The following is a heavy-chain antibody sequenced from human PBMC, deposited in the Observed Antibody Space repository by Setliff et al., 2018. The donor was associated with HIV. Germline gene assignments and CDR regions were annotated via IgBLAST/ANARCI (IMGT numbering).Heavy chain of an antibody. J-gene: IGHJ4*02. CDR3: ARGSWGSWRFDY. CDR1: GGSVSSVNYY. CDR2: IHYTGST. D-gene: IGHD6-13*01. Sequence: SETLSLTCSVSGGSVSSVNYYWSWIRQPPGKGLEWIGYIHYTGSTTYNPSLKTRLTMSLDTSSNQFSLNLNSVTAADTAVYYCARGSWGSWRFDYWGQGTLVTVSS. V-gene: IGHV4-61*01.